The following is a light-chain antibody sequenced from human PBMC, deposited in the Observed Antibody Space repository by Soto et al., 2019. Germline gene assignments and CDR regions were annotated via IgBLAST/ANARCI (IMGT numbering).Light chain of an antibody. CDR2: DAS. CDR1: SSIVGAYNL. Sequence: QSALTQPRSVSGSPGQSVTISCTGASSIVGAYNLVSWYQQHPGKAPKLLIYDASQRPSGVPDRFSGSKSGSTASLTISGLQADDEADYYCSFAGSYTGVFGGGTKVTVL. V-gene: IGLV2-11*01. CDR3: CSFAGSYTGV. J-gene: IGLJ3*02.